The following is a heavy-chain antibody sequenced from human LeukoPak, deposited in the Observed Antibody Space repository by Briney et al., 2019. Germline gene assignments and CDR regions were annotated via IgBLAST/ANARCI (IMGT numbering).Heavy chain of an antibody. CDR2: ISGSGGST. J-gene: IGHJ4*02. CDR3: WPVVN. Sequence: PGGSLRLSXAAXXXXFSSYAMSWVRQAPGKGLEWVSAISGSGGSTYYADSVKGRFTISRDNSKNTLYLQMNSLRAEDTAVYYCWPVVNWGQGTLVTVSS. CDR1: XXXFSSYA. V-gene: IGHV3-23*01. D-gene: IGHD2-15*01.